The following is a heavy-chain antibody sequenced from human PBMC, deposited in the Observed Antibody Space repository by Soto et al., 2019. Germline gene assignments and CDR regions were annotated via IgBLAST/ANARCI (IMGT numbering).Heavy chain of an antibody. CDR2: INHSGST. Sequence: SETLSLTCAVYGGSFSGYYWSWIRQPPGKGLEWIGEINHSGSTNYNPSLKSRVTISVDTSKNQFSLKLSSVTAADTAVYYCASSQQLRRYYYYGMDVWGQGTTVTVSS. CDR3: ASSQQLRRYYYYGMDV. J-gene: IGHJ6*02. V-gene: IGHV4-34*01. D-gene: IGHD6-13*01. CDR1: GGSFSGYY.